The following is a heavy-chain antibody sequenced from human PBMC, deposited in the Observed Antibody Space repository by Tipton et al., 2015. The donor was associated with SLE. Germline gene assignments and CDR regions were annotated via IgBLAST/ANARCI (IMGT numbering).Heavy chain of an antibody. Sequence: SLRLSCAASGLIVSSNYMSWVRQAPGKGLEWVSVIHSGGTTYYADSVKGRFTISRDNSKNALYLQMNGLRAEDTGVYYCARYNYFWGSYPSYFDVWGQGTLVTVSS. CDR3: ARYNYFWGSYPSYFDV. D-gene: IGHD3-16*01. V-gene: IGHV3-53*01. CDR2: IHSGGTT. CDR1: GLIVSSNY. J-gene: IGHJ4*02.